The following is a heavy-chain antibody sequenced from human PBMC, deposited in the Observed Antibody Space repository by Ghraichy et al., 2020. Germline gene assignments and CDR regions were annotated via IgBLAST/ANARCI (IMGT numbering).Heavy chain of an antibody. D-gene: IGHD6-19*01. V-gene: IGHV4-34*01. CDR2: INHSGST. CDR3: AIAVAGTGVYFDY. Sequence: SETLSLTCAVYGGSFSGYYWSWIRQPPGKGLEWIGEINHSGSTNYNPSLKSRVTISVDTSKNQFSLKLSSVTAADTAVYYCAIAVAGTGVYFDYWGQGTLVTVSS. J-gene: IGHJ4*02. CDR1: GGSFSGYY.